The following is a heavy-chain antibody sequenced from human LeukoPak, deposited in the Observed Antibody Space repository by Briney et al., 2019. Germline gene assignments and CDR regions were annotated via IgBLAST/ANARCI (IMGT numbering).Heavy chain of an antibody. CDR2: MNPNSGNT. CDR3: ARGSGDTRTNYYYYYGMDV. Sequence: VKGSCKASGYTFTSYDINWVRQATGQGLEWMGWMNPNSGNTGYAQKFQGRVTMTRNTSISTAYMELSSLRSEDTAVYYCARGSGDTRTNYYYYYGMDVWGQGTTVTVSS. D-gene: IGHD1-1*01. V-gene: IGHV1-8*01. CDR1: GYTFTSYD. J-gene: IGHJ6*02.